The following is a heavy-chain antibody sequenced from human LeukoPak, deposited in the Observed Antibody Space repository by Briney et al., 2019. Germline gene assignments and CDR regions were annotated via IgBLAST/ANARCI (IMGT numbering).Heavy chain of an antibody. J-gene: IGHJ4*01. CDR2: ISSSSSYI. V-gene: IGHV3-21*01. Sequence: GGSLRLSCAASGFTFSSDSMNWVLQAPGKGLGWVSSISSSSSYIYYADSVKGRFTISRDNAKNSLNLQMKSLRAEDTAVYYCARVNGKAAAAFLDFDYCAHRTLDTVSS. CDR1: GFTFSSDS. CDR3: ARVNGKAAAAFLDFDY. D-gene: IGHD6-13*01.